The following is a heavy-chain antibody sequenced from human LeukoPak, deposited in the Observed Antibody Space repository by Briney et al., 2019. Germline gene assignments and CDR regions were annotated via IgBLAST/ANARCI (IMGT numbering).Heavy chain of an antibody. CDR1: GGSISSSSYY. CDR2: IYYSGST. D-gene: IGHD4-17*01. Sequence: SETLSLTCTVSGGSISSSSYYWGWIRQPPGKGLEWIGSIYYSGSTYYNPSLKSRVTISVDTSKNQFSLKLSSVTAADTAVYYCARLLPDYGDYTDYWGQGTLVTVSS. CDR3: ARLLPDYGDYTDY. J-gene: IGHJ4*02. V-gene: IGHV4-39*01.